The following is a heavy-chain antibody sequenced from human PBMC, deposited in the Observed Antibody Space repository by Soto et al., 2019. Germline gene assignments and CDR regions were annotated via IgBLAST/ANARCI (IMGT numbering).Heavy chain of an antibody. D-gene: IGHD6-19*01. V-gene: IGHV3-7*01. Sequence: EVQLVESGGGLVQPGGSLRLSCVASGFTLNTYWMQWVRQAPGKGLEWVAIIKEDGSQTYYVDSVKGRFTISRDNAKNSVYLQMNSLRADDTAVYYCGRQGGWIPDFWGQGTLVTVSS. CDR1: GFTLNTYW. CDR3: GRQGGWIPDF. J-gene: IGHJ4*02. CDR2: IKEDGSQT.